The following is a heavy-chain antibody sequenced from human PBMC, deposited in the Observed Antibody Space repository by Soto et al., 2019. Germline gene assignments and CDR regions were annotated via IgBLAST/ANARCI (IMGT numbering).Heavy chain of an antibody. CDR3: ARDTVGYRYPNWFDP. J-gene: IGHJ5*02. CDR2: ISYDGSNK. V-gene: IGHV3-30-3*01. Sequence: QVQLVESGGGVVQPGRSLRLSCAASGFTFSSYAMHWVRQAPGKGLEWVAVISYDGSNKYYADSVKGRFTISRDNSKNTVYLQMNSLRAEDTAVYYCARDTVGYRYPNWFDPWGQGTLVTVSS. CDR1: GFTFSSYA. D-gene: IGHD5-18*01.